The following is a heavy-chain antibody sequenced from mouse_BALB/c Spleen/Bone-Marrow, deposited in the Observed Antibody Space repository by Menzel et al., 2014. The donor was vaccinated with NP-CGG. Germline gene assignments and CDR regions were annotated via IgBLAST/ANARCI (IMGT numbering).Heavy chain of an antibody. CDR2: IHPNSGNT. V-gene: IGHV1S130*01. CDR1: GYTFTSSW. J-gene: IGHJ1*01. D-gene: IGHD2-1*01. CDR3: ARDKIDGNYLWYFDV. Sequence: QVQLQQSGSVLVRPGASVKLSCKASGYTFTSSWMHWAKQRPGQGLEWIGEIHPNSGNTNYNEKFKGKATLTVDTSSSTAYVDLSSLTSEDSAVYDCARDKIDGNYLWYFDVWGAGTTLTVSS.